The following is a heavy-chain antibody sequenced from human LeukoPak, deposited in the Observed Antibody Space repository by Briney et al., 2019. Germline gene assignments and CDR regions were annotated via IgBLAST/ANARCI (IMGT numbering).Heavy chain of an antibody. CDR3: AKGGTYYDFWSGYPDYFDY. Sequence: GRSLRLSCAASGFTFDDYAMHWVRQAPGKGLEWVSGISWNSGSIGYADPVKGRFTISRDNAKNSLYLQMNSLRAEDMALYYCAKGGTYYDFWSGYPDYFDYWGQGTLVTVSS. CDR2: ISWNSGSI. CDR1: GFTFDDYA. V-gene: IGHV3-9*03. D-gene: IGHD3-3*01. J-gene: IGHJ4*02.